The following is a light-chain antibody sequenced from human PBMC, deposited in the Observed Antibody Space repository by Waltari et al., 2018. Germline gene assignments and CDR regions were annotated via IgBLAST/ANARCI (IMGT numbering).Light chain of an antibody. CDR3: QQYGNSRGS. CDR1: PSVSSSY. CDR2: GAS. V-gene: IGKV3-20*01. Sequence: EIVLTQSPGTLSLSPGEVSTLSCRASPSVSSSYLAWYQQKPGQAPRLLIYGASNRATDIPDRFTGSGSGTDFTLTINRLEPEDFAVYYCQQYGNSRGSFGQGTKLEIK. J-gene: IGKJ2*03.